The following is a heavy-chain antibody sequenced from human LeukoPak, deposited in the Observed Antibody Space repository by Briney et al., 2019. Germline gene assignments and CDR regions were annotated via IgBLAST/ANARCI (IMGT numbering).Heavy chain of an antibody. CDR1: GFIFSNYG. D-gene: IGHD6-13*01. CDR3: AKGRGVSAAGYAFDI. J-gene: IGHJ3*02. V-gene: IGHV3-30*02. CDR2: IRFDGSNK. Sequence: GGSLRLSCAASGFIFSNYGMQWVRQAPGKGLEWVAFIRFDGSNKFYADSVKGRFTISRDNSKNTLYLQMNSLRAEDTAVYYCAKGRGVSAAGYAFDIWGQGTMVTVSS.